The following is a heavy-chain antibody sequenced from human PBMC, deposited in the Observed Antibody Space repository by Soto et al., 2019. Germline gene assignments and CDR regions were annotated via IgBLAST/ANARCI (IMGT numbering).Heavy chain of an antibody. CDR1: GGTFSSYA. D-gene: IGHD3-10*01. Sequence: QVQLVQSGAEVKKTGSSVKVSCKASGGTFSSYAISWVRQAPGQGLEWMGGIIPIFGTANYAQKFQGRVTITADESTSTAYMELSSLRSEDTAVYYCARDDATDYYGSGSPLDVWGQGTTVTVSS. J-gene: IGHJ6*02. V-gene: IGHV1-69*01. CDR3: ARDDATDYYGSGSPLDV. CDR2: IIPIFGTA.